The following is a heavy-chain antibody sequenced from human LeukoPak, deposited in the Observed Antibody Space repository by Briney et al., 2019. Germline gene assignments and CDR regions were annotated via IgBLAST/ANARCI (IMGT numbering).Heavy chain of an antibody. CDR2: HYPDNSET. Sequence: GGAPKISRRGSGYNFHSYWHALGRQMSREGLGLVVIHYPDNSETTYSPSVQGQVTMSADRSINTDYLQWSSLKASDTATYYCARRYCSRPRCYTALDQWGQGTLVTVSS. D-gene: IGHD2-2*02. CDR1: GYNFHSYW. CDR3: ARRYCSRPRCYTALDQ. J-gene: IGHJ4*02. V-gene: IGHV5-51*02.